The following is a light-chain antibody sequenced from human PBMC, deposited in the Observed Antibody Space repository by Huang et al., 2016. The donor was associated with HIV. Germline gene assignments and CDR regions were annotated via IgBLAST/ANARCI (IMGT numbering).Light chain of an antibody. CDR3: QHYDNWPPFT. CDR2: DAS. Sequence: EVVMTQSPGTLSVSPGDRATLSCRASQSVRSNLAWYQQKPGQAPRLLIYDASTRATGVPARFSGSGSGTQFTLSISSLQSEDFAVYYCQHYDNWPPFTFGPGTKVDIK. CDR1: QSVRSN. V-gene: IGKV3-15*01. J-gene: IGKJ3*01.